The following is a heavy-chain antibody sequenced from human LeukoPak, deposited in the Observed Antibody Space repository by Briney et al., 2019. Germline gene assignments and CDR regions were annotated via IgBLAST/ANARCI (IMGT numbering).Heavy chain of an antibody. J-gene: IGHJ4*02. Sequence: SETLSLTCTVSGGSISSSSYYWGWIRQPPGKGLEWIGEINHSGSTNYNPSLKSRVTISVDTSKNQFSLKLSSVTAADTAVYYCARREPMVRGAKPFDYWGQGTLVTVSS. CDR3: ARREPMVRGAKPFDY. CDR2: INHSGST. CDR1: GGSISSSSYY. V-gene: IGHV4-39*07. D-gene: IGHD3-10*01.